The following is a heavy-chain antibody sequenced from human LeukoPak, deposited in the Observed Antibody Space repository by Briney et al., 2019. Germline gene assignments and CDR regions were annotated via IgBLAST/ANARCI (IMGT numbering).Heavy chain of an antibody. CDR2: INPNSGGT. D-gene: IGHD6-19*01. Sequence: ASVKVSCKASGYTFTGYYVYWVRQAPGQGLEWMGWINPNSGGTNYAQKFQDWVTMTRDTSISTAYMELSSLRSEGTAVYYCARDYSSGWYYFDYWGQGTLVTVSS. J-gene: IGHJ4*02. V-gene: IGHV1-2*04. CDR3: ARDYSSGWYYFDY. CDR1: GYTFTGYY.